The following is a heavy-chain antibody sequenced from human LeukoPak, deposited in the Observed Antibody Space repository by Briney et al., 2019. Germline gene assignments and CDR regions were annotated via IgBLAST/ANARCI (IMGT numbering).Heavy chain of an antibody. CDR2: INPSGGST. J-gene: IGHJ4*02. CDR1: GYTFTSYY. Sequence: ASVKVSCKASGYTFTSYYMHWVRQAPGQGLEWMGIINPSGGSTSYAQKFQGRVTMTRDTSTSTVYMELSRLRSDDTAVYYCARLDFVPAAFDYWGQGTLVTVSS. D-gene: IGHD2-2*01. CDR3: ARLDFVPAAFDY. V-gene: IGHV1-46*01.